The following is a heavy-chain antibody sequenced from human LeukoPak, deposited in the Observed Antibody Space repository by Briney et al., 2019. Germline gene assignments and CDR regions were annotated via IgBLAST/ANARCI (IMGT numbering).Heavy chain of an antibody. CDR3: ARVAGYCSSTSCYDY. CDR1: GGTFSSYA. V-gene: IGHV1-69*13. CDR2: IIPIFGTA. D-gene: IGHD2-2*01. J-gene: IGHJ4*02. Sequence: SVKVSCKASGGTFSSYAISWVRQAPGQGLEWMGGIIPIFGTANYAQKFQGRVTITADESTSTAYMELSSLRSEDTAVYYCARVAGYCSSTSCYDYWGQGTLVTVSS.